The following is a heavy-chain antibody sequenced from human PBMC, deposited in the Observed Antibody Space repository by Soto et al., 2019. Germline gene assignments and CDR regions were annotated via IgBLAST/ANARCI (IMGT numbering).Heavy chain of an antibody. V-gene: IGHV4-31*03. CDR1: GGSISSGGYY. CDR2: IYYSGST. D-gene: IGHD2-2*01. Sequence: QVQLQESGPGLVKPSQTLSLTCTVSGGSISSGGYYWSWIRQHPGKGLEWIGYIYYSGSTYYNPSLKNRVTISVDTSKNQYSLKLSSVPAANTAVYYCARRRAYCRSTSCYDAEHLDYWGQGTLVTVSS. CDR3: ARRRAYCRSTSCYDAEHLDY. J-gene: IGHJ4*02.